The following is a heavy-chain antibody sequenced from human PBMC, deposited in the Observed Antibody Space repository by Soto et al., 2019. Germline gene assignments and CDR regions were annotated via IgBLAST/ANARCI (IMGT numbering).Heavy chain of an antibody. J-gene: IGHJ6*02. CDR2: IIPIFGTA. V-gene: IGHV1-69*12. Sequence: QVQLVQSGAEVKKPGSSVKVSCKASGGTFRSYAISWVRQAPGQGLEWMGGIIPIFGTANYAQKFQGRVTITADESTSTAYMELSSLRSEDTAVYYCARDKGDIQLWLNYYYGMDVWGQGTTVTVSS. D-gene: IGHD5-18*01. CDR1: GGTFRSYA. CDR3: ARDKGDIQLWLNYYYGMDV.